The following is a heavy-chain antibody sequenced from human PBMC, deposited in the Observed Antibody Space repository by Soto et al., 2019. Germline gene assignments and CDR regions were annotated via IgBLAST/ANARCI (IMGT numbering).Heavy chain of an antibody. D-gene: IGHD3-3*01. V-gene: IGHV4-59*08. CDR3: ASSYYDFWSGYYASAYYYYYMDV. J-gene: IGHJ6*03. CDR1: GGSISSYY. CDR2: IYYSGST. Sequence: PSETLSLTCTVSGGSISSYYWSWIRQPPGKGLEWIGYIYYSGSTNYNPSLKSRVTISVDTSKNQFSLKLSSVTAADTAVYYCASSYYDFWSGYYASAYYYYYMDVWGKGTTVTVSS.